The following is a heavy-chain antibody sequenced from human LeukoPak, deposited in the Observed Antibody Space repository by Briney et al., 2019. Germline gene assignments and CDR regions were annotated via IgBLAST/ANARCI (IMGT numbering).Heavy chain of an antibody. V-gene: IGHV4-59*01. D-gene: IGHD2-15*01. CDR2: IYYSGST. Sequence: SETLSLTCTVSGGSISSYYWSWIRQPPGKGQEWIGYIYYSGSTNYNPSLRGRVTISVDTSKNQFSLKLSSVTAADTAVYYCAREVVAATPSSYMDVWGKGTTVTVSS. J-gene: IGHJ6*03. CDR3: AREVVAATPSSYMDV. CDR1: GGSISSYY.